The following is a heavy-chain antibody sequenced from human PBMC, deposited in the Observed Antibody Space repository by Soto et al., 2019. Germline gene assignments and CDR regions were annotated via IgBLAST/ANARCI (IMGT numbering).Heavy chain of an antibody. D-gene: IGHD3-3*01. CDR2: INPATGAA. CDR3: ARGGGVGVAGSAAFEM. Sequence: QLHLVQSGAVVKKPGASVTVSCSASGYPVTAYYMHWVRQAPGRGLEWMGGINPATGAAKYTQPFQGRVTMARDPSTSTVFMELRGLTSVDPAVFYCARGGGVGVAGSAAFEMWGQGTVVTVSS. V-gene: IGHV1-2*02. J-gene: IGHJ3*02. CDR1: GYPVTAYY.